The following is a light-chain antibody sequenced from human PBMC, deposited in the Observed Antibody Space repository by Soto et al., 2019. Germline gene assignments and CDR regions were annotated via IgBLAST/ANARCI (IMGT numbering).Light chain of an antibody. V-gene: IGKV3-11*01. CDR3: QQRNNWTGLT. CDR2: DAT. Sequence: IVLTQSSATLSLSPRESATLSCRASQSASRYLAWYQQQPGQAPRLLIYDATHRATGIPARCSGSGSATDFTLTISSLEPEDVAVYYWQQRNNWTGLTFGGGTKVDIK. CDR1: QSASRY. J-gene: IGKJ4*01.